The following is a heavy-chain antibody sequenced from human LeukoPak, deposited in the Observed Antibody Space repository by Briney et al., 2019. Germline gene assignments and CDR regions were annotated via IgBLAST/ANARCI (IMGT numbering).Heavy chain of an antibody. CDR1: GYTFTNYG. Sequence: ASVKASCKASGYTFTNYGISWVRQAPGQGLEWMGWISAYNGNTNYAQKLQGRVTMTTDTSTSTAYMELRSLRSDDTAVYYCASLDYGDYGAYFDYWGQGTLVTVSS. D-gene: IGHD4-17*01. V-gene: IGHV1-18*01. CDR2: ISAYNGNT. J-gene: IGHJ4*02. CDR3: ASLDYGDYGAYFDY.